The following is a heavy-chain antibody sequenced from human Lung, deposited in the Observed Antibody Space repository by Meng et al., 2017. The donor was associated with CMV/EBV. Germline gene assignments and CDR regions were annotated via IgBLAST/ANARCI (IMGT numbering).Heavy chain of an antibody. CDR3: ASADDYNLMDV. CDR2: IYYSGSS. V-gene: IGHV4-30-4*08. D-gene: IGHD1-14*01. Sequence: LXCTVFGASIDSDNYYWSWMRQPPGKGLEWIGYIYYSGSSFYNPSLKSRVTISLNMSKNQFSLYMSSVIDADTDVYCCASADDYNLMDVWGQGTTVT. J-gene: IGHJ6*02. CDR1: GASIDSDNYY.